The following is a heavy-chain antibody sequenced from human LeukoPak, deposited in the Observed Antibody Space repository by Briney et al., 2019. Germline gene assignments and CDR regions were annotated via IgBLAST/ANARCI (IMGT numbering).Heavy chain of an antibody. CDR1: GGSISSGGYS. Sequence: PSETLSLTCAVSGGSISSGGYSWSWIRQPPGKGLEWIGYIYHSGSTYYNPSLKSRVTISVDRSKNQFSLKLSSVTAADTAVYYCARVSYYDSSGYYPYYFDYWGQGTLVTVSS. V-gene: IGHV4-30-2*01. J-gene: IGHJ4*02. CDR2: IYHSGST. CDR3: ARVSYYDSSGYYPYYFDY. D-gene: IGHD3-22*01.